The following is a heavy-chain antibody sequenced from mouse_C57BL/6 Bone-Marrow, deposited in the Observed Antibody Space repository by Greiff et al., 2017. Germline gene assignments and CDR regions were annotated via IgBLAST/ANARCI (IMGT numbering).Heavy chain of an antibody. J-gene: IGHJ2*01. CDR3: ARHEEDYYGRGYFDY. V-gene: IGHV1-62-2*01. D-gene: IGHD1-1*01. CDR1: GYTFTEYT. Sequence: VKLQESGAELVKPGASVKLSCKASGYTFTEYTIHWVKQRSGQGLEWIGWFYPGSGSIKYNEKFKDKATLTADKSSSTVYRELSRLTSEDSAVYFCARHEEDYYGRGYFDYWGQGTTLTVSS. CDR2: FYPGSGSI.